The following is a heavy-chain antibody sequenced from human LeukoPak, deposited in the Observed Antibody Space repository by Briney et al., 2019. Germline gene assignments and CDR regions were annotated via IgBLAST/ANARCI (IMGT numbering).Heavy chain of an antibody. J-gene: IGHJ4*02. CDR2: MSGDGSNT. D-gene: IGHD6-13*01. CDR1: GFSFSIYW. V-gene: IGHV3-74*01. Sequence: PGGSLRLSCAASGFSFSIYWMHWVRQAPGKGLVWVSRMSGDGSNTDYADSVEGRFTISRDNTKKTLYLQMNSLRAEDTAVYYCSRGISSDWGQGTLVTVSS. CDR3: SRGISSD.